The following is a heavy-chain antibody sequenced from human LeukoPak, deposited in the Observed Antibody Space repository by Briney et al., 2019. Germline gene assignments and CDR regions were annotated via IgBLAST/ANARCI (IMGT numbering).Heavy chain of an antibody. V-gene: IGHV4-31*09. CDR2: IYYSGST. Sequence: SETLSLTCTVSGGSISSGGYYWSWIRQHPGKGLEWIGYIYYSGSTYYNPSLKSRVTISVDKSKNQFSLKVSSVTAADTAVYYCATYYESSGYRFDYWGQGTLATVSS. J-gene: IGHJ4*02. CDR3: ATYYESSGYRFDY. D-gene: IGHD3-22*01. CDR1: GGSISSGGYY.